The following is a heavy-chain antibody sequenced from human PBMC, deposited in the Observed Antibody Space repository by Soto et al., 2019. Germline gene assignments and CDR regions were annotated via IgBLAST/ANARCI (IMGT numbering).Heavy chain of an antibody. J-gene: IGHJ6*02. CDR2: ISSSSSTI. Sequence: EVQLVESGGGLVQPGGSLRLSCAASGFTFSSYSMNWVRQAPGKGLEWVSYISSSSSTIYYADSVKGRFTISRDNAKNSLYLQMNSLRAEDTAVYYCASTHDYGDYYYYYYGMDVWGQGTTVTVSS. CDR3: ASTHDYGDYYYYYYGMDV. D-gene: IGHD4-17*01. V-gene: IGHV3-48*01. CDR1: GFTFSSYS.